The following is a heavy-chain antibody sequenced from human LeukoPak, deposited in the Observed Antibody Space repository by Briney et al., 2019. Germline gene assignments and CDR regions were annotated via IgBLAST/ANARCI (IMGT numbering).Heavy chain of an antibody. CDR2: IIPIFGTA. CDR1: GGTFSSYA. D-gene: IGHD2-2*01. J-gene: IGHJ6*02. Sequence: GASVKVSCKASGGTFSSYAISWVRQAPGQGLEWMGGIIPIFGTANYAQKFQGRVTITADKSTSTAYMELRSLRSDDTAVYYCARVGCSSTSCYFGYYYYYYGMDVWGQGTTVTVSS. V-gene: IGHV1-69*06. CDR3: ARVGCSSTSCYFGYYYYYYGMDV.